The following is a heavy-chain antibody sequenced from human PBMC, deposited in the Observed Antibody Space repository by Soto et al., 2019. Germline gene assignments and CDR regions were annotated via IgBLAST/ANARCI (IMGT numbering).Heavy chain of an antibody. CDR1: GGSISRGDYY. V-gene: IGHV4-30-4*01. Sequence: SETLSLTCTVSGGSISRGDYYWSWIRQPPGKGLAWIGYIYYSGSTYYNPSLKSRVTISVDTSKNQFSLKLSSVTAADTAVYYCAREGKKGYCSSTSCYKADGYDPWGEGTLVTVSA. CDR3: AREGKKGYCSSTSCYKADGYDP. J-gene: IGHJ5*02. CDR2: IYYSGST. D-gene: IGHD2-2*02.